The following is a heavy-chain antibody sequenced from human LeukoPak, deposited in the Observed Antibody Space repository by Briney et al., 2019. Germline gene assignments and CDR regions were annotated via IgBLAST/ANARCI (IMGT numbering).Heavy chain of an antibody. CDR2: ISPNSYTT. CDR3: ARQKRTFDY. J-gene: IGHJ4*02. Sequence: GGTLRLSCEASGFNFSDYYMTWIRQAPGKGLEWLSYISPNSYTTYYTASVRGRFTISRDNSKNSMYLQMNSLRAEDTALYYCARQKRTFDYGGRGTLVTVSS. CDR1: GFNFSDYY. V-gene: IGHV3-11*01.